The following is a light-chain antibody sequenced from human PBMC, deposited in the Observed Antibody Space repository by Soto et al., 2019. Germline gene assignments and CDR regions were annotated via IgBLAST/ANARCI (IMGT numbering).Light chain of an antibody. J-gene: IGKJ2*01. CDR3: QHTTDFT. V-gene: IGKV1-5*01. CDR1: SSSKW. Sequence: DIQMTQSPSTLAASVGDTVTMTCRSSSKWLAWYQKKPGKAPKLLIYDVSNLERGVPPRFSGSTSGAESTLTITGLQPDDLGTYYCQHTTDFTFVQGTKVEIK. CDR2: DVS.